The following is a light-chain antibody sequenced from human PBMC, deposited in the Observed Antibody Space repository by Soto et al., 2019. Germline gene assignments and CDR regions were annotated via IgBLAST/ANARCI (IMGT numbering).Light chain of an antibody. V-gene: IGLV2-23*01. J-gene: IGLJ1*01. CDR2: EGN. Sequence: QSVLTQPASVSGSPGQSITISCTGTSSDVGSYNLVSWYQQHPGKAPKLMIYEGNKRPSGVSNRFSGSKSANTASLTISGLQTEDEADYYCCSYAGTNTFVFGTGTKLPS. CDR3: CSYAGTNTFV. CDR1: SSDVGSYNL.